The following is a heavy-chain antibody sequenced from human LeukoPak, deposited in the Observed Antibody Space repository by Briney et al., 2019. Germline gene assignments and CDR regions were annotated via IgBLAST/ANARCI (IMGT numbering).Heavy chain of an antibody. CDR3: ARDRRVGLIEMATITDWYFDL. V-gene: IGHV1-69*01. CDR1: GGTFSSYA. D-gene: IGHD5-24*01. CDR2: IIPIFGTA. Sequence: SVKVSCKASGGTFSSYAISWVRQAPGQGLEWMGGIIPIFGTANYAQKFQGRVTITADESTSTACMELSSLRSEDTAVYYCARDRRVGLIEMATITDWYFDLWGRGTLVTVSS. J-gene: IGHJ2*01.